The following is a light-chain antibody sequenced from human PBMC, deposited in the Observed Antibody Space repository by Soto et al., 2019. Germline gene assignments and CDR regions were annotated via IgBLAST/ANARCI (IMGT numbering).Light chain of an antibody. J-gene: IGLJ1*01. V-gene: IGLV1-47*01. CDR1: SSNIGSNY. CDR2: RNN. Sequence: QAVVTQPPSASGTPGQRVTISCSGSSSNIGSNYVYWYQQLPGTAPKLLIYRNNQRPSGVPDRFSGSKSGTSASLAISGLRSEDEADYYGAAWDDSLSGLYVFGTGTKLTVL. CDR3: AAWDDSLSGLYV.